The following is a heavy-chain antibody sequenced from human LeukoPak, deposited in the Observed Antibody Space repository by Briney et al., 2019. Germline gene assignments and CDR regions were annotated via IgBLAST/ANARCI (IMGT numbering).Heavy chain of an antibody. CDR2: IKQDGSEK. D-gene: IGHD6-19*01. V-gene: IGHV3-7*01. Sequence: PGGSLRLSCAASGFTFSSHWMSWVRQAPGKGLEWVANIKQDGSEKYYVDSVKGRFTISRDNAKNSLYLQMNSLRAEDTAVYYCARDINFMAGTGSSSLDYWGQGTLVTVSS. CDR1: GFTFSSHW. CDR3: ARDINFMAGTGSSSLDY. J-gene: IGHJ4*02.